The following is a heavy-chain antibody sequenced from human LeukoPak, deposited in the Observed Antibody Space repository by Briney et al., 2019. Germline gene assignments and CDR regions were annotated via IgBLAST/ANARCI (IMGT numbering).Heavy chain of an antibody. CDR1: GFTFSGYW. V-gene: IGHV3-74*03. D-gene: IGHD3-22*01. J-gene: IGHJ4*02. CDR2: INSDGSST. CDR3: ARDPVYYDSRGYYSGGWYFDY. Sequence: QPGGSLRLSCAASGFTFSGYWMRWVRQAPGKGLVWVSRINSDGSSTTYADSVKGRFTISIDNAKNTLYLQMNSLRAEDTAVYYCARDPVYYDSRGYYSGGWYFDYWGQGTLVTVSS.